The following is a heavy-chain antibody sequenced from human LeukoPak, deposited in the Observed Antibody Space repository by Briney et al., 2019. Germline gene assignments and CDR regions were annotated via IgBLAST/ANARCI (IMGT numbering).Heavy chain of an antibody. Sequence: SQTLSLTCTVSGGSISSGDYYWSWIRQPPGKGLEWIGYIYYSGSTYYNPSLKSRVTISVDTSKNQFSLKLSSVTAADTAVYYCASRGYSYGYHPSIDCWGQGTLVTVSS. D-gene: IGHD5-18*01. CDR2: IYYSGST. J-gene: IGHJ4*02. V-gene: IGHV4-30-4*08. CDR1: GGSISSGDYY. CDR3: ASRGYSYGYHPSIDC.